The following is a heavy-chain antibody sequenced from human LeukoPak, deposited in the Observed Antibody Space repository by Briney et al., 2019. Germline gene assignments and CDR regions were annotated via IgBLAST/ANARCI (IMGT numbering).Heavy chain of an antibody. CDR1: EFTSGNFK. J-gene: IGHJ6*02. Sequence: PGGPRRLSCPASEFTSGNFKMNWARKAPGKGLDWAPSISSSSTYIYHADSVKGRFTVSRDNAKNALFLQMNSLRAEDTAVYYCARERLVVVGDAYYYYGMDVWGQGTTVTVSS. D-gene: IGHD2-15*01. V-gene: IGHV3-21*01. CDR2: ISSSSTYI. CDR3: ARERLVVVGDAYYYYGMDV.